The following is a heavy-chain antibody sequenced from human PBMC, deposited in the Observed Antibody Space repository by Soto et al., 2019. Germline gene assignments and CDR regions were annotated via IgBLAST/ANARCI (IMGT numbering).Heavy chain of an antibody. V-gene: IGHV1-18*04. Sequence: GASVKVSCKASGYTFTSYGISWVRQAPGQGLEWMGWISAYNGNTNYAQKLQGRVTMTTDTSTSTAYMELRSLRSDDTAVYYCARDVGALRYCYYYGMDVWGQGTTVTVSS. CDR3: ARDVGALRYCYYYGMDV. J-gene: IGHJ6*02. D-gene: IGHD1-26*01. CDR1: GYTFTSYG. CDR2: ISAYNGNT.